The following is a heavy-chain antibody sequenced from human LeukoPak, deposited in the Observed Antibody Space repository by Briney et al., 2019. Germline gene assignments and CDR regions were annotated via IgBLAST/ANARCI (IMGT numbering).Heavy chain of an antibody. D-gene: IGHD5-12*01. Sequence: SETLSLTCTVSGGSISSGGYYWSWIRQHPGKGLEWIGYVYYSGSTYYNPSLKSRVTISVDTSKNQFSLKLSSVTAADTAIYFCAKGGLRTRGSHFDYWGQGTLVTVSS. CDR3: AKGGLRTRGSHFDY. J-gene: IGHJ4*02. CDR1: GGSISSGGYY. V-gene: IGHV4-31*03. CDR2: VYYSGST.